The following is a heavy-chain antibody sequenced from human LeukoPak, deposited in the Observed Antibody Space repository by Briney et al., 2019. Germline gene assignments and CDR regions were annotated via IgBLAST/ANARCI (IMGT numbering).Heavy chain of an antibody. J-gene: IGHJ3*02. CDR3: ATGWRTYGSGSPYAFDI. V-gene: IGHV1-24*01. CDR1: GYTLTELS. Sequence: ASMKVSCKVSGYTLTELSMHWVRQAPGKGLEWMGGFDPEDGETIYAQKFQGRVTMTEDTSTDTAYMELSSLRSEDTAVYYCATGWRTYGSGSPYAFDIWGQGTMVTVSS. CDR2: FDPEDGET. D-gene: IGHD3-10*01.